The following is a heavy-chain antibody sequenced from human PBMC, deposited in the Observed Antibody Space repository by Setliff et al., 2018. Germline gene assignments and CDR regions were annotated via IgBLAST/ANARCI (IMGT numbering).Heavy chain of an antibody. CDR1: GFTFSNYW. J-gene: IGHJ3*02. CDR2: INTDGSSK. CDR3: ARVYYDSPWAFDI. V-gene: IGHV3-74*01. D-gene: IGHD3-22*01. Sequence: HPGGSLRLSCAASGFTFSNYWMHWVRRAPGKGLVWVSRINTDGSSKTHADSVKGRFTISRDNAKNTLYLQMNSLRAEDTAVYYCARVYYDSPWAFDIWGQGTMVTVSS.